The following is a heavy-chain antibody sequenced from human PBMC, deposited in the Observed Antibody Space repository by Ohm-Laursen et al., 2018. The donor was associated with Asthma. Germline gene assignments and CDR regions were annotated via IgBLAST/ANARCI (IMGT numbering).Heavy chain of an antibody. CDR2: ISSSSSYI. CDR1: GFTFSSYS. Sequence: SLRLSCAASGFTFSSYSMNWVRQAPGKGLEWVSSISSSSSYIYYADSVKGRFTISRDNAKDSLSLQTNSLRVEDTAVYYCAAWGSENFWGQGTLVTVS. CDR3: AAWGSENF. J-gene: IGHJ4*02. D-gene: IGHD7-27*01. V-gene: IGHV3-21*01.